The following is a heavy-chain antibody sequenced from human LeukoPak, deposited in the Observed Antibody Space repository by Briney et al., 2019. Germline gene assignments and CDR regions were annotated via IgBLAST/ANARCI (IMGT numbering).Heavy chain of an antibody. CDR3: ARSQWELLDFDY. D-gene: IGHD1-26*01. J-gene: IGHJ4*02. Sequence: GGSLRLSCAASGFTFSSYWMSWVRQAPGKGLEWVANIKQDGSEKYYVDSVKGRFTISRDNAKNSLCLQVNSLRAEDTAVYYCARSQWELLDFDYWGQGTLVTVSS. CDR2: IKQDGSEK. CDR1: GFTFSSYW. V-gene: IGHV3-7*01.